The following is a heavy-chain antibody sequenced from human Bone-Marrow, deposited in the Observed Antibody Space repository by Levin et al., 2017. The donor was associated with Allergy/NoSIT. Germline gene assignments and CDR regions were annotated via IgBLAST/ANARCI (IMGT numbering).Heavy chain of an antibody. V-gene: IGHV3-21*01. D-gene: IGHD6-19*01. Sequence: GESLKISCAASGFTFSSYSMNWVRQAPGKGLEWVSSISSSSSYIYYADSVKGRFTISRDNAKNSLYLQMNSLRAEDTAVYYCARDSGSVAVAGWVDYWGQGTLVTVSS. CDR3: ARDSGSVAVAGWVDY. CDR2: ISSSSSYI. J-gene: IGHJ4*02. CDR1: GFTFSSYS.